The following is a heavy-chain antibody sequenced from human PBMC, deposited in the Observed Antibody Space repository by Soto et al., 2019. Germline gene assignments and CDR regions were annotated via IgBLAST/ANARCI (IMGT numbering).Heavy chain of an antibody. CDR2: INPNSGGT. V-gene: IGHV1-2*04. J-gene: IGHJ4*02. Sequence: ASVKVSCKASGGTFSSYTISWVRQAPGQGLEWMGWINPNSGGTNYAQKFQGWVTMTRDTSISTAYMGLSRLRSDDTAVYYCARGPYYYDSSGYYTYWGQGTLVTVSS. CDR1: GGTFSSYT. D-gene: IGHD3-22*01. CDR3: ARGPYYYDSSGYYTY.